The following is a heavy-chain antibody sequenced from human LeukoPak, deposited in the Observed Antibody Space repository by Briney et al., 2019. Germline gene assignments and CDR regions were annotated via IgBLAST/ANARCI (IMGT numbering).Heavy chain of an antibody. D-gene: IGHD6-19*01. CDR1: GGSISSSPHY. V-gene: IGHV4-39*01. CDR2: IYYSGST. CDR3: GRHQGSAWEDYYFDY. J-gene: IGHJ4*02. Sequence: SETLSLTCTVSGGSISSSPHYWGWIRQPPGKGLEWIGSIYYSGSTHNNPTLKSRLTMSVDTSNKQFSLRLSSVTAANTTAYHCGRHQGSAWEDYYFDYWGQGTLLTVSS.